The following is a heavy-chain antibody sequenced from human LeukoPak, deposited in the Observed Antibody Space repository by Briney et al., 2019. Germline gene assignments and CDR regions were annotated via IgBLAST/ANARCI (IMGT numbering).Heavy chain of an antibody. J-gene: IGHJ4*02. V-gene: IGHV4-39*01. CDR1: GGSISISSYY. Sequence: PSETLSLTCTVSGGSISISSYYWGWIRQPPGKGLEWIGSIYYSGSTYYNPSLKSRVTISVDTSKNQFSLKLSSVTAADAAVYYCARGQWLVPLPVHWGQGTLVTVSS. CDR3: ARGQWLVPLPVH. D-gene: IGHD6-19*01. CDR2: IYYSGST.